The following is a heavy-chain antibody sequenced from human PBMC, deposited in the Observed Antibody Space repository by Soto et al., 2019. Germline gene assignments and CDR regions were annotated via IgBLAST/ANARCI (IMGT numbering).Heavy chain of an antibody. D-gene: IGHD2-15*01. CDR1: GVSIKSHY. CDR3: ARVVAAARVRWFDP. CDR2: IHYSGTA. V-gene: IGHV4-59*08. Sequence: PSATLSLTCNVSGVSIKSHYWAWIRQPPGKGLEWIGHIHYSGTAGYSPSLKSRVTLSVLRAENQFSLKLTSVTAADTAVYYCARVVAAARVRWFDPWGQGTLVTVSS. J-gene: IGHJ5*02.